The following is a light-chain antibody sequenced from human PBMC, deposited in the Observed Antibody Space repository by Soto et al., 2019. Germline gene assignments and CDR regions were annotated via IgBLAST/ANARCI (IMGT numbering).Light chain of an antibody. J-gene: IGKJ2*01. V-gene: IGKV3-15*01. CDR1: QSVSSN. CDR3: QQYNNWPYT. CDR2: GAS. Sequence: EIVMTQSPDTLSVSPGERATLSCRASQSVSSNLAWYQQKPGQATRLLIFGASTRATGIPARFSGSGSGTEFTLTIRSLQSEDFAVYHCQQYNNWPYTFGQGTTLEIK.